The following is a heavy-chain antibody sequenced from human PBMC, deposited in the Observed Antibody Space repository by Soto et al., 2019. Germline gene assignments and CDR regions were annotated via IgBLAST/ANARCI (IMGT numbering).Heavy chain of an antibody. CDR1: GVTVSSYA. CDR2: ISYDGSNK. J-gene: IGHJ6*02. Sequence: PGGSLGLSCAASGVTVSSYAVHWVRQAPGKGLEWVAVISYDGSNKRYAESMMGRVPISSDNSKNTVYRQMTSQRAEDSAVYYCARDGYSYGSEPYCDYGMDVWGQGTTVTVSS. V-gene: IGHV3-30-3*01. D-gene: IGHD5-18*01. CDR3: ARDGYSYGSEPYCDYGMDV.